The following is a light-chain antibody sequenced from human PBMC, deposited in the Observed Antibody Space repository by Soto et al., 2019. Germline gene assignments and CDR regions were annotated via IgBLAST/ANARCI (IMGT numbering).Light chain of an antibody. Sequence: NFMLTQPHSVSESPGKTVTISCTRSSGSIASNYVQWYQQRPGSAPTTVIYEDNQRPSGVPDRFSGSIDSSSNSASLTISGLKTEDEDDYCCQSYDSSTFVFGGGTKLTVL. CDR2: EDN. J-gene: IGLJ2*01. CDR1: SGSIASNY. CDR3: QSYDSSTFV. V-gene: IGLV6-57*04.